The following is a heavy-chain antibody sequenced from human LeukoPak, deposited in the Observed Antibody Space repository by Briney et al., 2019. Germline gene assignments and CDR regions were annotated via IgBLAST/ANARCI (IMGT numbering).Heavy chain of an antibody. J-gene: IGHJ5*02. V-gene: IGHV4-59*01. Sequence: SETLSLTCTVSGGSITSYYWSWSRQPPGKGLEWIGYIYYSGSTNYNPSLKSRVTISVDTSKNQFSLRLSSVTAADTAVYYCAGQLGYCNSTSCHNWFAPWGQGTLVTVSS. CDR2: IYYSGST. CDR1: GGSITSYY. D-gene: IGHD2-2*01. CDR3: AGQLGYCNSTSCHNWFAP.